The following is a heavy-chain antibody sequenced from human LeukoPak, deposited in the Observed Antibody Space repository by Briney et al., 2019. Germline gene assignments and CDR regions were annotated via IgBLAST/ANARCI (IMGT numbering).Heavy chain of an antibody. Sequence: PGGSLRLSCAASGFTFSSYWMHCVRQAPGKRLVCVSRINSDGSSTSYADSVKGRFTISRDDAKNTLYLQMNSLRAEATAVYYCARDVGSGNNWFDPWGQGTLVTVSS. J-gene: IGHJ5*02. CDR3: ARDVGSGNNWFDP. CDR2: INSDGSST. CDR1: GFTFSSYW. D-gene: IGHD3-10*01. V-gene: IGHV3-74*01.